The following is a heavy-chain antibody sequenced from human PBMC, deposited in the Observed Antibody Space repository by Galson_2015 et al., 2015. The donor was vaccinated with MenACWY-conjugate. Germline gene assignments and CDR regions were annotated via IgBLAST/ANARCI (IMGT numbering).Heavy chain of an antibody. V-gene: IGHV6-1*01. CDR2: TYFKSKWYN. CDR3: AREVMFSRNFYAIDY. Sequence: CAISGDSVSSNNAAWNWIRQSPPRGLEWLGRTYFKSKWYNDYAASVKSRLTINPDTSKNLISLQLNSVTPEDTAVYYCAREVMFSRNFYAIDYWGQGTRVTVSS. J-gene: IGHJ4*02. D-gene: IGHD3-10*02. CDR1: GDSVSSNNAA.